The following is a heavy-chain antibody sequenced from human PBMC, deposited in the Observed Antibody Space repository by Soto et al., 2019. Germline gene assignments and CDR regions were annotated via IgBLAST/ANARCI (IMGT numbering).Heavy chain of an antibody. CDR3: AREIVTAGGNNYFDP. Sequence: QVQLQEPGPRLVKPSGSLSLTCGVSGGTVASSHWWSWVRQSPSRGLGWIGNVYHTGDTNFNPSLRGRVTFSVVKSNNQVSLRLTSLTAADTAVYFCAREIVTAGGNNYFDPWGPGTLVTVSS. J-gene: IGHJ5*02. V-gene: IGHV4-4*02. D-gene: IGHD2-21*02. CDR2: VYHTGDT. CDR1: GGTVASSHW.